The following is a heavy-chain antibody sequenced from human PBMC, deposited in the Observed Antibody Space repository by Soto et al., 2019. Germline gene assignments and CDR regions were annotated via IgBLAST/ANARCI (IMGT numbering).Heavy chain of an antibody. D-gene: IGHD3-22*01. CDR1: GFTFSSYG. Sequence: QVQLVEAGGGVVQPGMSLRLSCAASGFTFSSYGMHWVRQAPGKGLEWVAVISYDGSNKYYADSVKGRFTISRDNSKNTLYLQMHRLRDEDKAVYYCAKGRMYYYDSSGYFWGQGTLVTVSS. CDR3: AKGRMYYYDSSGYF. J-gene: IGHJ4*02. V-gene: IGHV3-30*18. CDR2: ISYDGSNK.